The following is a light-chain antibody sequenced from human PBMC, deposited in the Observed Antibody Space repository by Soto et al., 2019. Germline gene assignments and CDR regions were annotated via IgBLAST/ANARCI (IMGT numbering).Light chain of an antibody. Sequence: QSVLTQPRSVSGSPGQSVTISCTGTSSDVGGYDFVSWYQQHPAKAPKLIIFDVTKRPSGVPDRFSGSKSGNTASLTISGLQAEDEADYYCCSFAGSYTLYVFATGTKVTVL. CDR1: SSDVGGYDF. CDR2: DVT. CDR3: CSFAGSYTLYV. J-gene: IGLJ1*01. V-gene: IGLV2-11*01.